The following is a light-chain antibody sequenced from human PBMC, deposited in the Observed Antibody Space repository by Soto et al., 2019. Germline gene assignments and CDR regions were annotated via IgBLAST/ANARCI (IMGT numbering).Light chain of an antibody. CDR3: QQYNTYWT. V-gene: IGKV1-5*01. Sequence: DIHLTQSPSTLSASVGDRVTITCRASQTISHWLAWYQQKPGKAPKLLIFDASNLENGVPSRFSGSGSGTEFTLTITGLQPDDFATYYCQQYNTYWTFGQGTKVGI. CDR2: DAS. J-gene: IGKJ1*01. CDR1: QTISHW.